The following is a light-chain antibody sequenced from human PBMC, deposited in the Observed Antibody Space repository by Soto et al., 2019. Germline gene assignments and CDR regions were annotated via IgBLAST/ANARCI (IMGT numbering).Light chain of an antibody. Sequence: IQMTQSPSTLPASVGYRVTISCRASQSISRWLAWYQQKPGKAPNLLIYDASSLQSGVPSRFSGIGSGTEFTLTISSLQPDDFATYYCQQYNSHWTFGQGTKVDIK. CDR2: DAS. V-gene: IGKV1-5*01. CDR1: QSISRW. J-gene: IGKJ1*01. CDR3: QQYNSHWT.